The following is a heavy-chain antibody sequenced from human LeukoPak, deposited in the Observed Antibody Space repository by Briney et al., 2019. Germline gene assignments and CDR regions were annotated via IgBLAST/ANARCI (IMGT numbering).Heavy chain of an antibody. Sequence: GGSLRLSCAASGFTFSSYAMSWARQAPGEGLEWVSAISGSGGSTYYADSVKGRFTISRDNSKNTLYLQMNSLRAEDTAVYYCAKDLTRLIVVVPAAIRDYWGQGTLVTVSS. CDR3: AKDLTRLIVVVPAAIRDY. CDR2: ISGSGGST. J-gene: IGHJ4*02. CDR1: GFTFSSYA. V-gene: IGHV3-23*01. D-gene: IGHD2-2*01.